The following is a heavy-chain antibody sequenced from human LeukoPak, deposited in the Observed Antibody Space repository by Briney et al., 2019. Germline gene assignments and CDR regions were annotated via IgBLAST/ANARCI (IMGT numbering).Heavy chain of an antibody. CDR3: ARVGSCSGGSCYYRLFDY. D-gene: IGHD2-15*01. J-gene: IGHJ4*02. CDR2: IYNSGST. CDR1: GGSISSYY. V-gene: IGHV4-59*12. Sequence: PSETLSLTCTVSGGSISSYYWNWIRQPPGKGLEWIGYIYNSGSTYYNPSLKSRVSISVDTSKNQFSLKLSSVTAADTAVYYCARVGSCSGGSCYYRLFDYWGQGTLVTVSS.